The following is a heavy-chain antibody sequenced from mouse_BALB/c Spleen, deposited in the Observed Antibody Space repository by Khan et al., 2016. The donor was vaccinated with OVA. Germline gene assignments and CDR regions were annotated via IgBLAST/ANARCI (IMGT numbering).Heavy chain of an antibody. Sequence: QVQLQQPGAELMKPGASVKISCKATGFTFSNYWIEWIKQRPGHGLEWIGQILPGSNITNYNEKFKGKATFTAETSSNTAYMQLSSLTSEDSAVYYCALYGSRVDYWGQGTTVTVSS. CDR3: ALYGSRVDY. V-gene: IGHV1-9*01. CDR1: GFTFSNYW. J-gene: IGHJ2*01. CDR2: ILPGSNIT. D-gene: IGHD1-1*01.